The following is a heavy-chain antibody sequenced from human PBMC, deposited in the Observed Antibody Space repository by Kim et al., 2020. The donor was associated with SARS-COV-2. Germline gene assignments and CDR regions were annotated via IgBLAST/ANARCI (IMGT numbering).Heavy chain of an antibody. D-gene: IGHD3-9*01. Sequence: GGSLRLSCAASGFTFSSYAMSWVRQAPGKGLEWVSAISGSGGSTYYADSVKGRFTISRDNSKNTLYLQMNSLRAEDTAVYYCAKDHRSDILTGDPLGYWGQGTLVTVSS. V-gene: IGHV3-23*01. CDR3: AKDHRSDILTGDPLGY. CDR1: GFTFSSYA. J-gene: IGHJ4*02. CDR2: ISGSGGST.